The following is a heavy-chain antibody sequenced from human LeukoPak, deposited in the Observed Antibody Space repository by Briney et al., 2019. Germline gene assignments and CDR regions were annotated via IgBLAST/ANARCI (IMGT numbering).Heavy chain of an antibody. CDR1: GFTFSSYG. V-gene: IGHV3-30*03. Sequence: GRSLRLSCAASGFTFSSYGMHWVRQAPGKGLEWVAVISYDGSNKYYADSVKGRFTISRDSSKNTVYLQMNSLRAEDTAVYYCARDQRSSSWFDYWGQGTLVTVSS. J-gene: IGHJ4*02. CDR3: ARDQRSSSWFDY. D-gene: IGHD6-13*01. CDR2: ISYDGSNK.